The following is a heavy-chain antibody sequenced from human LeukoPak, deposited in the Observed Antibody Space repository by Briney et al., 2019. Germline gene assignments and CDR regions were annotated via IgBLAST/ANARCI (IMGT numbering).Heavy chain of an antibody. Sequence: AGSLRLSCAASGFTFSSYGMSWVRQAPGKGLEGVSAISGSGGSTYYADSVKGRFTTSRDNSKNTLYLQMNSLRAEDTAVYYCAKDAGSAYYFDYWGQGTLVTVSP. CDR2: ISGSGGST. CDR3: AKDAGSAYYFDY. D-gene: IGHD3-10*01. J-gene: IGHJ4*02. V-gene: IGHV3-23*01. CDR1: GFTFSSYG.